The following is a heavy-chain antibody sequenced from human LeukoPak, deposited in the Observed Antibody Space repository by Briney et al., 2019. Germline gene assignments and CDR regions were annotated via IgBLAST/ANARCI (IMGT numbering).Heavy chain of an antibody. CDR2: ISYDGSNK. J-gene: IGHJ4*02. CDR1: GFTFSSYG. V-gene: IGHV3-30*18. D-gene: IGHD6-13*01. CDR3: AKESWGH. Sequence: GGSLRLSCAASGFTFSSYGMHWVRQAPGKGLEWVAVISYDGSNKYYADSVKGRFTISRDNSKNTLYLQMNSLRAEDTAVYYCAKESWGHWGQGTLVTVSS.